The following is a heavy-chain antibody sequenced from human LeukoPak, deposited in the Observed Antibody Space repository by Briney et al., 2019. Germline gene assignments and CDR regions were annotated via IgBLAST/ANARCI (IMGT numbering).Heavy chain of an antibody. V-gene: IGHV2-5*01. J-gene: IGHJ4*02. CDR3: AHRHSEYYYDSSGYRGVFDY. Sequence: SGPTLVHPTPPLTLTFTFSGFSISTSGVGVGWIRQPQGKALEWLAPIYWNDDKSYNPSLKSRLTITKDTSKNQVVLTMTNMDPVDTATYYCAHRHSEYYYDSSGYRGVFDYWGQGTLVTVSS. CDR1: GFSISTSGVG. CDR2: IYWNDDK. D-gene: IGHD3-22*01.